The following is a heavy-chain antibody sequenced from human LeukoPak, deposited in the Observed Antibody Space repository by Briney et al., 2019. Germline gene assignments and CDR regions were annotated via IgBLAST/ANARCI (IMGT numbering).Heavy chain of an antibody. J-gene: IGHJ4*02. CDR3: AREDTMVRGVMDL. V-gene: IGHV4-30-4*01. D-gene: IGHD3-10*01. CDR2: IYYSGST. Sequence: SETLSLTCTVSGGSISSGDYYWSWTRQPPGKGLEWIGYIYYSGSTYYNPSLKSRVTISVDTSKNQFSLKLSSVTAADTAVYYCAREDTMVRGVMDLWGQGTLVTVSS. CDR1: GGSISSGDYY.